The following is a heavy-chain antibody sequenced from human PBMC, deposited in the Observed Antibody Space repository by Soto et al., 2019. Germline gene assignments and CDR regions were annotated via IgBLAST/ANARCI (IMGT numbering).Heavy chain of an antibody. D-gene: IGHD6-19*01. Sequence: PSETLSLTCAVSGGSISSSSYYWGWIRQPPGKGLEWIGSIYYSGSTYSNPSLKSRVTISVDTSNNQLSLKLRSVTAADTAVYYCARHDGFSSGWIFDYWGHGTLVTVSS. CDR2: IYYSGST. CDR3: ARHDGFSSGWIFDY. J-gene: IGHJ4*01. V-gene: IGHV4-39*01. CDR1: GGSISSSSYY.